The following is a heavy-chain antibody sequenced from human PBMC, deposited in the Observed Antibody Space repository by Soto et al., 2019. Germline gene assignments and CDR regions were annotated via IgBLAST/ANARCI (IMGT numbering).Heavy chain of an antibody. CDR1: GGYIRGGGYY. J-gene: IGHJ6*02. V-gene: IGHV4-31*02. D-gene: IGHD6-13*01. Sequence: TLSLTWTVSGGYIRGGGYYWSWISQHPGKGLEWIGYIYYSGSTYYNPSLKSRVTISVDTSKNQFSLKLSSVTAADTAVYYCARDANSAGPMDVWGQGTTVTVSS. CDR2: IYYSGST. CDR3: ARDANSAGPMDV.